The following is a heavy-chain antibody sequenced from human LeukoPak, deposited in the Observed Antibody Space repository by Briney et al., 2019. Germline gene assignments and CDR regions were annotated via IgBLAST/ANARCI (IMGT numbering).Heavy chain of an antibody. Sequence: TSETLSLTCAVYGGSFSGDYWSWIRQPPGKGLEWIGEINHSGSTNYNPSLKSRVTISVDTSKNQFSLKLSSVTAADTAVYYCARGISRFQHWGQGTLVTVSS. CDR2: INHSGST. CDR3: ARGISRFQH. J-gene: IGHJ1*01. V-gene: IGHV4-34*01. CDR1: GGSFSGDY. D-gene: IGHD3-16*01.